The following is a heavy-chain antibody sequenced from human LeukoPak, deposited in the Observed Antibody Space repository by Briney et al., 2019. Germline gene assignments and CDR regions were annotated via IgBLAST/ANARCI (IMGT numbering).Heavy chain of an antibody. D-gene: IGHD1-26*01. CDR3: ARRGWELPFDY. Sequence: SETLSLACAVSGGSISSYYWSWIRQPAGKGLEWIGRAYTSGSTNYNPSLKSRVTISVDTSKNQFSLKLSSVTAADTAVYYCARRGWELPFDYWGQGTLVTVSS. CDR1: GGSISSYY. J-gene: IGHJ4*02. V-gene: IGHV4-4*07. CDR2: AYTSGST.